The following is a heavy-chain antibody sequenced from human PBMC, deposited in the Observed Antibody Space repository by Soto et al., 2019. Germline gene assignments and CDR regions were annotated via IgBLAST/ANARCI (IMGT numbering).Heavy chain of an antibody. CDR1: GFTFSSYW. D-gene: IGHD3-10*01. V-gene: IGHV3-74*01. CDR3: ARGGLSNSGTYSKDS. J-gene: IGHJ4*02. CDR2: IKTDGSST. Sequence: GGSLRLSCAASGFTFSSYWMHWVRQGPGKGLVWVSRIKTDGSSTNYADSVKGRFTISRDNAKNTLYLQMNSLGAEDTAVYYCARGGLSNSGTYSKDSWGQGTLVTVSS.